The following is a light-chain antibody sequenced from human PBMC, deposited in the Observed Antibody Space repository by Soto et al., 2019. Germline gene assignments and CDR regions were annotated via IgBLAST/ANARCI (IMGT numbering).Light chain of an antibody. CDR1: SSDIGAYNF. J-gene: IGLJ2*01. CDR2: DVN. Sequence: QSALTQPASVSGSPGQSITISCTGTSSDIGAYNFVSWYQQPPGKAPKLMLYDVNIRPSGVSNRFSGSTAGNTASLTISGLPAEDEADYYCTSWTTSTTMIFGGGTQLTVL. CDR3: TSWTTSTTMI. V-gene: IGLV2-14*03.